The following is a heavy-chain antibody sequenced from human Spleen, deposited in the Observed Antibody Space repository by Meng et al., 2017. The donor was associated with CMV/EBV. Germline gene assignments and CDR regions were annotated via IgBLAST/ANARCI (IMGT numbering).Heavy chain of an antibody. J-gene: IGHJ6*02. V-gene: IGHV3-21*01. CDR1: GFTFSSYS. Sequence: GESLKISCAASGFTFSSYSMNWVRQAPGKGLEWVSSISSSSSYIYYADSVKGRFTISRDNSKNTLYLQMNSLRAEDTAVYYCANLHGGILGVTEYFYALDVWGQGTTVTVSS. CDR2: ISSSSSYI. D-gene: IGHD3-3*01. CDR3: ANLHGGILGVTEYFYALDV.